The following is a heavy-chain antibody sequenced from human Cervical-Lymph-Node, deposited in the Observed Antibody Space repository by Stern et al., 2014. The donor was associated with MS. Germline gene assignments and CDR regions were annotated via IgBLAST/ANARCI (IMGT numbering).Heavy chain of an antibody. D-gene: IGHD6-13*01. CDR1: GYSFTSYW. Sequence: VQLVQSGAEVKKPGESLKISCKGSGYSFTSYWIGWVRQMPGKGLEWMGIIYPGDSDTRYSPSFQGPGTMPADTSISTAYLQWSSLKASDTAMYYCARYRQAWAAADPNWFDPWGQGTLVTVSS. V-gene: IGHV5-51*03. J-gene: IGHJ5*02. CDR2: IYPGDSDT. CDR3: ARYRQAWAAADPNWFDP.